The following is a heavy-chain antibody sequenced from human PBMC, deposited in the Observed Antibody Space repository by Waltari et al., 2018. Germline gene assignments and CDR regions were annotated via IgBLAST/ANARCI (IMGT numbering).Heavy chain of an antibody. CDR3: VRGLDFDS. J-gene: IGHJ4*02. CDR1: GFTLISYS. V-gene: IGHV3-21*06. CDR2: ISSSSRFI. Sequence: EVQLVESGGGLVKPGGSLRVSCAASGFTLISYSMNWVRQAPGKGLEWVSSISSSSRFIFYVDSVKDRFTISRDNARNSLFLQMNSLRVEDTGIYYCVRGLDFDSWGQGVLVTV.